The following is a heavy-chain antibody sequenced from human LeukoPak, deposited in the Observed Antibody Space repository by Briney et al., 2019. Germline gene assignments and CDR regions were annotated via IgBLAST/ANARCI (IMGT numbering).Heavy chain of an antibody. CDR3: ASYLR. CDR2: IFSGDKT. CDR1: GFTFSSNY. V-gene: IGHV3-66*02. Sequence: GGSLRLSCAASGFTFSSNYMSWVRQAPGKGLEWVSIIFSGDKTYYADSVKGRFTISRDNSKNTVYLQMNSLRGDDTALYYCASYLRWGQGTLVTVSS. J-gene: IGHJ4*02.